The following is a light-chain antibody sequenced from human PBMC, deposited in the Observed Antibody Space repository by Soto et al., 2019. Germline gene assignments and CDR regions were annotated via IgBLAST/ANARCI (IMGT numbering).Light chain of an antibody. J-gene: IGKJ1*01. Sequence: EIVMTQSPATLSVSPGERATLSCRAGQSVSSNLAWYQQKPGQAPSLLIYGASTRATGIPARFSGSGSGTEFTLTIGSLQSEDFAVYYCQQYNNWPRTFGQGTKVEIK. CDR2: GAS. CDR1: QSVSSN. CDR3: QQYNNWPRT. V-gene: IGKV3-15*01.